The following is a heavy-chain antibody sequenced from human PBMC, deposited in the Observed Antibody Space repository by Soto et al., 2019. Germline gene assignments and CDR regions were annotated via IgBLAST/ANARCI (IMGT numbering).Heavy chain of an antibody. Sequence: EVQLVESGGGLVQPGGSLRLSCAASGFTFSSYSMNWVRQAPGKGLEWVSYISSSSSTIYYADSVKGRFTISRDNAKNALDLQMNSLRDEETAVYYWSRESRRLTWFDPWGQGTLVTVSS. CDR1: GFTFSSYS. CDR2: ISSSSSTI. J-gene: IGHJ5*02. V-gene: IGHV3-48*02. CDR3: SRESRRLTWFDP.